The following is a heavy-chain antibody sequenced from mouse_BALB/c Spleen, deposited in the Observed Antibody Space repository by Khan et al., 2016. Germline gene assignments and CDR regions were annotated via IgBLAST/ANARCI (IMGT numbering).Heavy chain of an antibody. D-gene: IGHD2-1*01. V-gene: IGHV3-2*02. CDR3: AFYGNYRYFDV. Sequence: EVQLQESGPGLVKPSQSLSLTCTVTGYSITSDYAWNWIRQFPGNKLEWMGYISYSGSTSYNPSLKSRISITRDTSTNQFFLQLKSVSTEETATYYCAFYGNYRYFDVWGAGTTVTVAS. J-gene: IGHJ1*01. CDR1: GYSITSDYA. CDR2: ISYSGST.